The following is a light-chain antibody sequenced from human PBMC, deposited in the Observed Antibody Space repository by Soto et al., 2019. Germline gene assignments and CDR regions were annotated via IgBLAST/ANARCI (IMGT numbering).Light chain of an antibody. Sequence: DIVLTQSPATLSLSPGERATLSCRASQSVSNYLGWYQQKPGQAPRLLIYDASRRASGIPARFSGSGSGTDFTLTISSLEPEDFAVYYCQQYGDSSLTFGGGTKVDIK. CDR1: QSVSNY. V-gene: IGKV3-11*01. CDR2: DAS. J-gene: IGKJ4*01. CDR3: QQYGDSSLT.